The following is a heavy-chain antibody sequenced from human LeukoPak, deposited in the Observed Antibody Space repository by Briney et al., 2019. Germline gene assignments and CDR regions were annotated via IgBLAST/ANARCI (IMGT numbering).Heavy chain of an antibody. CDR1: GYSISSGYY. Sequence: SETLSLTCTVSGYSISSGYYWSWIRQPPGKGLEWIGEINHSGSTNYNPSLKSRVTISVDTSKNQFSLKLSSVTAADTAVYYCARGFYSSPGHDYWGQGTLVTVSS. D-gene: IGHD6-13*01. CDR2: INHSGST. J-gene: IGHJ4*02. V-gene: IGHV4-38-2*02. CDR3: ARGFYSSPGHDY.